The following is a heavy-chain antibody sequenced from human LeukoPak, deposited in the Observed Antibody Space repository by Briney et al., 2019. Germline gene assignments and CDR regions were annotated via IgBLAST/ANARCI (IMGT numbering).Heavy chain of an antibody. CDR3: ARAPIGPTATPADAFDI. CDR1: GYTFTSYY. J-gene: IGHJ3*02. V-gene: IGHV1-46*01. D-gene: IGHD1-26*01. Sequence: ASVKVSCKASGYTFTSYYMHWVRQAPGQGLEWMGIINPSGGSTSYAQKFQGRVTMTRDTSTSTVYMELSSLRSEDTAVYYCARAPIGPTATPADAFDIWGQGTMVTVSS. CDR2: INPSGGST.